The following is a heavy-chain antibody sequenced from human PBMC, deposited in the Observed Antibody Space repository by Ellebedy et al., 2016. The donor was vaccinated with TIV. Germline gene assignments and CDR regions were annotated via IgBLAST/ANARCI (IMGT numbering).Heavy chain of an antibody. CDR2: IHYSGSP. CDR1: GDSISPYY. D-gene: IGHD3-9*01. J-gene: IGHJ4*02. Sequence: MPSETLSLTCTVSGDSISPYYWNWIRQPPGKGLEWIGYIHYSGSPNYNPSLRGRVTMSLDTSKNHFSLNLTSVTAADTAVYYCATAVRDDWSLSLWGQGTQVTVSS. V-gene: IGHV4-59*12. CDR3: ATAVRDDWSLSL.